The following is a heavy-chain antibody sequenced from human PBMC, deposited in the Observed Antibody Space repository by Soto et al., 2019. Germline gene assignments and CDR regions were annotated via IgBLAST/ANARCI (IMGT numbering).Heavy chain of an antibody. CDR2: FDPEGGEA. CDR3: AGGYHPRGSDYYYGMDV. J-gene: IGHJ6*02. CDR1: GHTLTELS. V-gene: IGHV1-24*01. Sequence: ASVKVSCKISGHTLTELSIHWVRQAPGKGLEWMGGFDPEGGEAIYAQKWHGRVTVTEDTVTGTAYMELRGLKSDDTAVYYCAGGYHPRGSDYYYGMDVWGQGTTVTVSS. D-gene: IGHD5-18*01.